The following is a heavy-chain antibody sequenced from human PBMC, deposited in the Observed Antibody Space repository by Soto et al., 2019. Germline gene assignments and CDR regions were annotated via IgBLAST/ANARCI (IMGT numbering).Heavy chain of an antibody. CDR1: GFTFSSYA. V-gene: IGHV3-23*01. Sequence: EVQLLESGGGLVQPGGSLRLSCAASGFTFSSYAMSWVRQAPGKGLEWVSAISGSGGSTYYADSVKGRFTISRDNSKNTLYLQMYSLGAEDTAVYYCAKGGGIAARPRYFDYWGQGTLVTVSS. CDR2: ISGSGGST. D-gene: IGHD6-6*01. J-gene: IGHJ4*02. CDR3: AKGGGIAARPRYFDY.